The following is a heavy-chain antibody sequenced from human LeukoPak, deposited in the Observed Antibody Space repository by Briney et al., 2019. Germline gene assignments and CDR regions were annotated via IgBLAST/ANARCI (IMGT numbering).Heavy chain of an antibody. CDR2: IYHSGST. D-gene: IGHD6-13*01. V-gene: IGHV4-38-2*02. Sequence: SETLSLTCTVSGFSISSGYYWGWIRQSPGKGLEWIGSIYHSGSTSYNPSLKSRVTISVDTSKNQFSLKLSSVTAADTAVYYCARGVFSDYWGQGTLVTVSS. J-gene: IGHJ4*02. CDR3: ARGVFSDY. CDR1: GFSISSGYY.